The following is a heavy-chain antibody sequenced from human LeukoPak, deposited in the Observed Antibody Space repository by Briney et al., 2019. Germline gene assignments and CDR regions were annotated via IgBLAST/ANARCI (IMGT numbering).Heavy chain of an antibody. V-gene: IGHV4-39*01. CDR3: ASRIAVAGTDFDY. Sequence: SETLSLTCTVSGGSISSSSYYLGWIRQPPGKGLEWIGSIYYSGSTYYNPSLKSRVTISVDTSKNQFSLKLSSVTAADTAVYYCASRIAVAGTDFDYWGQGTLVTVSS. CDR2: IYYSGST. CDR1: GGSISSSSYY. J-gene: IGHJ4*02. D-gene: IGHD6-19*01.